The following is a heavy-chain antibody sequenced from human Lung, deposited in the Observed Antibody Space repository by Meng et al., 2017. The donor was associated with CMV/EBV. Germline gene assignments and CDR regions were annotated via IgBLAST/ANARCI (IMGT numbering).Heavy chain of an antibody. CDR3: ARDSASVGSGYYYYYGMDV. D-gene: IGHD2-15*01. V-gene: IGHV3-7*01. CDR1: GFTSSSNW. Sequence: GGSLRLXCAASGFTSSSNWMSWVRQAPGKGLEWVANIKQDGSEKYYVDSVKGRFTISRDNAKNALYLQMNSMRAEDTAVYYCARDSASVGSGYYYYYGMDVXGQGXTVTVSS. CDR2: IKQDGSEK. J-gene: IGHJ6*01.